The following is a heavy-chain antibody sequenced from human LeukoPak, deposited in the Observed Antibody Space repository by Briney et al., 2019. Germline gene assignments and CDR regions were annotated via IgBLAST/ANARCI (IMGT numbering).Heavy chain of an antibody. V-gene: IGHV4-31*03. D-gene: IGHD3-22*01. CDR2: IYYSGST. Sequence: SETLSLTCTVSGGSFSSGGYYWSWIRQHPGKGLEWIGYIYYSGSTYYNPSLKSRVTISVDTSKNQFSLKLSSVTAADTAVYYCASTYYYDSSGYYYFDYWGQGTLVTVSS. J-gene: IGHJ4*02. CDR3: ASTYYYDSSGYYYFDY. CDR1: GGSFSSGGYY.